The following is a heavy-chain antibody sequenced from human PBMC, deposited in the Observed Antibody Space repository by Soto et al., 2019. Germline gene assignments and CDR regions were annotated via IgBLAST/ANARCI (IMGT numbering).Heavy chain of an antibody. J-gene: IGHJ6*02. CDR3: ARDLDAYGMDV. Sequence: EVQLVESGGGLVQPGGSLRLSCAASGFTFSSYSMNWVRQAPGKGLEWVSYISSSSSTIYYADSVKGRFTISRDNAKNSLYLQMNRLRAEDKAVYYCARDLDAYGMDVWGQGTTVTVSS. CDR1: GFTFSSYS. CDR2: ISSSSSTI. V-gene: IGHV3-48*01.